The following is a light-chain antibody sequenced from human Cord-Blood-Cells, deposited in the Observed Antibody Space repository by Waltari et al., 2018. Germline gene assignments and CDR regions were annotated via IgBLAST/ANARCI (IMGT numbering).Light chain of an antibody. CDR1: QSVSSY. V-gene: IGKV3-11*01. Sequence: DIVFTQSPATLSLSPVERSTPSCRASQSVSSYLAWYQQKPGQAPRLLIYDASNRATGIPARFSGSGSGTDFTLTISSLEPEDFAVYYCQQRSNSRPTFGQGTRLEIK. CDR2: DAS. CDR3: QQRSNSRPT. J-gene: IGKJ5*01.